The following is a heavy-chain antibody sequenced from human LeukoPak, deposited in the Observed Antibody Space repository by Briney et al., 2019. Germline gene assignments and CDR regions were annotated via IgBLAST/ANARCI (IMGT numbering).Heavy chain of an antibody. CDR3: ARVVPRNLVPSP. J-gene: IGHJ5*02. D-gene: IGHD2-2*01. V-gene: IGHV4-59*11. Sequence: PSETLSLTCTFSGGSISSHYWSWIRHPPGKGLEWIGYIYYNGSTNYNPSLKSRVPISVDTSKNQFSLKVSSVTAADTAVYYCARVVPRNLVPSPWGQGTLVTVSS. CDR1: GGSISSHY. CDR2: IYYNGST.